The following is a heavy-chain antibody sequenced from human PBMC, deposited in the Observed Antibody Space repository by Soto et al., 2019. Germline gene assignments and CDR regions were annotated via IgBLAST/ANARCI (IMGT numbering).Heavy chain of an antibody. D-gene: IGHD3-16*01. CDR2: ISYDGSNK. CDR3: ASGGEMATIH. Sequence: QVQLVESGGGVVQPGRSLRLSCAASGFTFSSYAMHWVRQAPGKGLEWVAVISYDGSNKYYADSVKGRFTISRDNSKNTLYLQMTSLRAEDTAVYYCASGGEMATIHWGQGTLVTVSS. CDR1: GFTFSSYA. J-gene: IGHJ4*02. V-gene: IGHV3-30-3*01.